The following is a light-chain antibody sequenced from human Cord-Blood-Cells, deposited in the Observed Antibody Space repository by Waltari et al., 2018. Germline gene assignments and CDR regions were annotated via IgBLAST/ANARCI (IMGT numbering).Light chain of an antibody. Sequence: EIVMTQSPATLSVSPGERATLPCRASQSVSSTLPWYQQKPGQAPRLLIYGASTRATGIPARFSGSGSGTDFTLTISSLQSEDFAVYYCQQYNNWPPLTFGGGTKVEIK. V-gene: IGKV3-15*01. J-gene: IGKJ4*01. CDR1: QSVSST. CDR2: GAS. CDR3: QQYNNWPPLT.